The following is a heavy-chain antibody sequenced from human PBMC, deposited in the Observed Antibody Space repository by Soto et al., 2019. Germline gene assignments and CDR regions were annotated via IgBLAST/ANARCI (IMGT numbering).Heavy chain of an antibody. D-gene: IGHD1-7*01. CDR3: TRSITGTTSSDY. CDR2: SRDKGNRYST. V-gene: IGHV3-72*01. Sequence: EVQLVESGGGLVQPGGSLRLSCAGSGFTFSDYYIDWVRQAPGKGLEWVGRSRDKGNRYSTDYAASVKGRFTISRDASKNSLFLQMNSLKTEYTALYYCTRSITGTTSSDYWGQGTLVTVSS. CDR1: GFTFSDYY. J-gene: IGHJ4*02.